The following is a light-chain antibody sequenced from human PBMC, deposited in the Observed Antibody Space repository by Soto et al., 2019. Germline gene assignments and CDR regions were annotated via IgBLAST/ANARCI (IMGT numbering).Light chain of an antibody. Sequence: DIVLTQSPGTLSLSPGERATLSCRASQSVTAFYLAWYQQKPGQAPRLLIYGASSKTAGVPDRFSGGGSGTDFNLTISRLESEDFAVYYCKQYGRSPTFGGGTKVEIK. J-gene: IGKJ4*01. CDR1: QSVTAFY. CDR3: KQYGRSPT. V-gene: IGKV3-20*01. CDR2: GAS.